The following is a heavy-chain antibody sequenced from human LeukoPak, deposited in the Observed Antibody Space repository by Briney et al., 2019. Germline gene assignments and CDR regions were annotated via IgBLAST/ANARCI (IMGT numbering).Heavy chain of an antibody. CDR1: GYSFTTYW. V-gene: IGHV5-10-1*01. D-gene: IGHD3-10*01. Sequence: KPGESLKISCKASGYSFTTYWIGWVRQMPGKGLEWMGRVDPGDSYTNYSPSFQGHATISSDKSIRTVSLQWSSLQASDTAIYYCAREAKGSYYFDYWGHGTLVTVSS. CDR2: VDPGDSYT. J-gene: IGHJ4*01. CDR3: AREAKGSYYFDY.